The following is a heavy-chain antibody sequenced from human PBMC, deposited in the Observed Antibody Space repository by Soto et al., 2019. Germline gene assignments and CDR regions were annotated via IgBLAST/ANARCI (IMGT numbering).Heavy chain of an antibody. D-gene: IGHD2-15*01. CDR3: ARGPCSGGSCYPTLNWFDP. V-gene: IGHV1-69*13. Sequence: SVKVSCKASGGTFSSYVISWVRQAPAQGLEWMGGIIPIFDTANYAQKFQGRVTITADESTSTAYMELSSLRSEDTAVYYCARGPCSGGSCYPTLNWFDPWGQGALVTVSS. CDR2: IIPIFDTA. J-gene: IGHJ5*02. CDR1: GGTFSSYV.